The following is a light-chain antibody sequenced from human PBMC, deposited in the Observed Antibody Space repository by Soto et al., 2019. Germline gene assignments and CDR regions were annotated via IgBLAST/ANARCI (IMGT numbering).Light chain of an antibody. V-gene: IGKV1-5*01. CDR1: QTISSW. Sequence: DIQMTQSPSTLSASVGDRVTITCRASQTISSWLAWYQQKPGKAPELLIYDASTLESGVPSRFSGSASGTEFSLTISSLQPDDFATFYCQQYSSFSRTFGQGTKVDIK. CDR3: QQYSSFSRT. CDR2: DAS. J-gene: IGKJ1*01.